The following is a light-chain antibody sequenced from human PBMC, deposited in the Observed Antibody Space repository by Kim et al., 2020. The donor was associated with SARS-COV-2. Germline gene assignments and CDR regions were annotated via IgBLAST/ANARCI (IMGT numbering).Light chain of an antibody. Sequence: TTTCTGSSSNIGAGYVVHWYQQLPGTAPKLLIYGNSNRPSGVPDRFSGSKSGTSASLAITGLQAEDEADYYCQSYDSSLSGVVFGGGTQLTVL. CDR3: QSYDSSLSGVV. CDR2: GNS. CDR1: SSNIGAGYV. J-gene: IGLJ2*01. V-gene: IGLV1-40*01.